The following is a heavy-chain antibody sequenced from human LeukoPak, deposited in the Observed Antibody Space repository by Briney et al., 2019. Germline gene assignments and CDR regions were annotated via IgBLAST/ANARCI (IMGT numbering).Heavy chain of an antibody. CDR2: IYTSGST. CDR3: AREYSSSSGKALDY. D-gene: IGHD6-6*01. V-gene: IGHV4-4*07. Sequence: PSETLSLTCTVSSGSLGSYYWNWLRQPAGKGLEWIGHIYTSGSTNYNPSLKSRVTMSVDTSKNQFSLKLNSVTAADTAFYYCAREYSSSSGKALDYWGQGILVTVSS. CDR1: SGSLGSYY. J-gene: IGHJ4*02.